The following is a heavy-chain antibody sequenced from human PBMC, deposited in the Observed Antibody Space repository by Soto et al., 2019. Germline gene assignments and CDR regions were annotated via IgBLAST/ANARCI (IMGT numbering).Heavy chain of an antibody. V-gene: IGHV5-51*01. Sequence: GESLKISCKGSGFSFTTYGSAWVRQMPGKGLEWMGIIYPGDSKTTYSPSFQGQVTISADKSISTAYLQWSSLKASDTAMYYCARYGYCISTSCYKSAYYYYGMDVWGQGTTVTVSS. CDR3: ARYGYCISTSCYKSAYYYYGMDV. CDR1: GFSFTTYG. CDR2: IYPGDSKT. D-gene: IGHD2-2*03. J-gene: IGHJ6*02.